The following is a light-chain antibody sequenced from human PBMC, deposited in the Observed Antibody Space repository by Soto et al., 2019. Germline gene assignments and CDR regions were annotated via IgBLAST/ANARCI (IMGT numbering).Light chain of an antibody. CDR1: QSVSSS. CDR2: AAS. CDR3: QQYESFSTYT. V-gene: IGKV1-5*01. Sequence: DIQMTQSPYTLSAFVGDRVTITCRASQSVSSSLAWYQQKPGKAPKLLIYAASTLESGVSSRFSGSGFGTEFTLTISSLQPDDFATYYCQQYESFSTYTFGHGTNVEIK. J-gene: IGKJ2*01.